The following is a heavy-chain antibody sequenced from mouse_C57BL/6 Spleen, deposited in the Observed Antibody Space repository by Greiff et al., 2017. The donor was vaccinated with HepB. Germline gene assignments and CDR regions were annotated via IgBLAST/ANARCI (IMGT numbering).Heavy chain of an antibody. V-gene: IGHV1-74*01. J-gene: IGHJ3*01. CDR1: GYTFTSYW. CDR3: AVIYSNYRFAY. D-gene: IGHD2-5*01. CDR2: IHPSDSDT. Sequence: QVQLQQSGAELVKPGASVKVSCKASGYTFTSYWMHWVKQRPGQGLEWIGRIHPSDSDTNYNQKFKGKATLTVDKSSSTAYMQLSSLTSEDSAVYYCAVIYSNYRFAYWGQGTLVTVSA.